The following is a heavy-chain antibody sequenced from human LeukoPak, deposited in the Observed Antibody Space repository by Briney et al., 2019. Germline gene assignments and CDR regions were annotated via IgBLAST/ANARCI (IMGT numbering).Heavy chain of an antibody. V-gene: IGHV4-39*01. CDR2: IYYSGTT. J-gene: IGHJ5*02. CDR3: ASQGYYDSSPFDP. CDR1: GGSFSSSGYS. Sequence: PSETLSLTCTVSGGSFSSSGYSGGWIRRPPGRGRGWIGSIYYSGTTYYNPSLKSRVTISLDTSKNQLSLKLNSVTAADTAVYYCASQGYYDSSPFDPWGQGTLVTVSS. D-gene: IGHD3-22*01.